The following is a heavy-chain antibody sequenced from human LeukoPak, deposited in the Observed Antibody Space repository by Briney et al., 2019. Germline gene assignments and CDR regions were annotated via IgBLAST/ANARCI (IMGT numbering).Heavy chain of an antibody. J-gene: IGHJ4*02. CDR3: ATAKFGCNSYFDF. CDR1: GYRFTSYF. D-gene: IGHD4-23*01. Sequence: GASVKVSCKASGYRFTSYFIHWVRQAPGQGLEWMGIINPSGGSTSYAQKFQGRVSMTRDTSTSTVYMDLSSLRSDDTAVYYCATAKFGCNSYFDFWGQGTLVTVSS. CDR2: INPSGGST. V-gene: IGHV1-46*01.